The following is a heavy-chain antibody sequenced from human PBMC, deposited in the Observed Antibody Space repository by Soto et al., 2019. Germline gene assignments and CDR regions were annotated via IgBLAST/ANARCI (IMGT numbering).Heavy chain of an antibody. Sequence: EVQLLESGGGLVQPWGSLSISCAASGFTFTSYAMSWVRQAPGKGLNWVSAISGSGGSTYYADSVRGRFTISRDTSRNTLYLQMNSLRAEDTAVYYCAKNVGEIGVPGVDYWGQGILVTVSS. D-gene: IGHD3-3*01. CDR3: AKNVGEIGVPGVDY. V-gene: IGHV3-23*01. CDR2: ISGSGGST. CDR1: GFTFTSYA. J-gene: IGHJ4*02.